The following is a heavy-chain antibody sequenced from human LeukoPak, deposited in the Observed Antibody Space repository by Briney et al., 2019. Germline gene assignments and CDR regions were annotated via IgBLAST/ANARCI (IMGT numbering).Heavy chain of an antibody. J-gene: IGHJ4*02. V-gene: IGHV3-74*03. CDR1: GFTFNNYA. CDR3: VRMLDSDY. D-gene: IGHD2-8*01. CDR2: INRDGSET. Sequence: PGGSLRLSWTASGFTFNNYAMTWVRQAPGKGLVWVSGINRDGSETKYADSVKGRLTISRDNTENTLYLQMNSLRAEDTALYYCVRMLDSDYWGQGTLVTVSS.